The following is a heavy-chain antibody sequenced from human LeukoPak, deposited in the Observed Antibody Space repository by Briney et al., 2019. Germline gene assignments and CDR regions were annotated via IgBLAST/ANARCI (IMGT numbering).Heavy chain of an antibody. J-gene: IGHJ4*02. D-gene: IGHD3-16*01. CDR2: IYTSGST. CDR3: ARSGLYDYVWGSQDYFDY. V-gene: IGHV4-4*07. Sequence: RPSETLSLTCTVSGCSISSYYWSWIRQPAGKGLEWIGRIYTSGSTNYNPSLKSRVTMSVDTSKNQFSLKLSSVTAADTAVYYCARSGLYDYVWGSQDYFDYWGQGTLVTVSS. CDR1: GCSISSYY.